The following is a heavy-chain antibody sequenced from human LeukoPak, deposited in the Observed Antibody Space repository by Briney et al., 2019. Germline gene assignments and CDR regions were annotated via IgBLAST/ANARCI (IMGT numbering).Heavy chain of an antibody. CDR3: ARDRSVRGSTSDH. V-gene: IGHV1-2*02. D-gene: IGHD3-10*02. CDR1: GYTFTGYY. Sequence: ASVKVSCKASGYTFTGYYMHWVGQAAGQGREWVGWINPNSGGTNYAQKFQGRVTMTRDTSLSTAYMELSRLRSDDTAVYYCARDRSVRGSTSDHWGQATLVTVSS. CDR2: INPNSGGT. J-gene: IGHJ5*02.